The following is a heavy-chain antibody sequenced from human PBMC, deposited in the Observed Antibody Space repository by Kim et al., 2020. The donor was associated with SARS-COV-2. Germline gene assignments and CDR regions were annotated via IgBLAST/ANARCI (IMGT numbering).Heavy chain of an antibody. Sequence: SETLSLTCTVSGGSISSNSYYWGWIRQSPGKGLEWIGSIYYSGSTEYNPSLKSRVTISVNTSKNQFSLQLSSVTAADTAVYYCATYLTGFYPGYFDYWGQGTLVTVSS. D-gene: IGHD3-9*01. CDR2: IYYSGST. CDR3: ATYLTGFYPGYFDY. J-gene: IGHJ4*02. CDR1: GGSISSNSYY. V-gene: IGHV4-39*01.